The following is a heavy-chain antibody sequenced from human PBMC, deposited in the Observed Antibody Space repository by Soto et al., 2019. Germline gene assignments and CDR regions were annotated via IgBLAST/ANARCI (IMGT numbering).Heavy chain of an antibody. CDR2: INSAGSIT. CDR3: ASVVSTIGSDGLAI. CDR1: GFTFSAYW. V-gene: IGHV3-74*01. Sequence: EVQLVESGGGLVQPGGSLRLSCAASGFTFSAYWMHWVRQAPGKGLVWVSRINSAGSITTYADSVRGRFTISRDNAKNTLSLQMNSLRAEDTAVYYCASVVSTIGSDGLAIWGQGTTVTVSS. D-gene: IGHD5-12*01. J-gene: IGHJ3*02.